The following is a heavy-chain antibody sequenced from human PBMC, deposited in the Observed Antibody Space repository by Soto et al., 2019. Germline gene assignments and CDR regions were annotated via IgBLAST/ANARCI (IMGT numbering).Heavy chain of an antibody. J-gene: IGHJ5*02. CDR1: GGTFSSYA. V-gene: IGHV1-69*12. D-gene: IGHD2-15*01. Sequence: QDQLVQSGAEVKKPGSSVKVSCKASGGTFSSYAISWVRQAPGQGLEWMGGIIPIFGTANYAQKFQGRVTITADESTSTAYMELSSLRSEDTAVYYCARFPYCSGGSCYSFGGNWFDPWGQGTLVTVSS. CDR3: ARFPYCSGGSCYSFGGNWFDP. CDR2: IIPIFGTA.